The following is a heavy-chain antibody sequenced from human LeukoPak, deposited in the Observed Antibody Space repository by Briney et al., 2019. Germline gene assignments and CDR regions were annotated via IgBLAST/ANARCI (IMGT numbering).Heavy chain of an antibody. CDR1: GFTFSTSW. CDR3: VRDVWEHLFDY. D-gene: IGHD1/OR15-1a*01. V-gene: IGHV3-7*01. J-gene: IGHJ4*02. Sequence: GGSLRLSCIVSGFTFSTSWMSWVRQAPGKGLECVGRIKPDGSATNYVGSVEGRFSVSRDNAENSLYLQMSSLRDEDTAIYYCVRDVWEHLFDYWGQGTLVTVSS. CDR2: IKPDGSAT.